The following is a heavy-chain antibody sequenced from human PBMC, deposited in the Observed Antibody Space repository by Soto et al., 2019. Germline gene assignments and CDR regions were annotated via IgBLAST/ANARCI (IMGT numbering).Heavy chain of an antibody. Sequence: PSQTLSLTCAISGDSVSSNSASWNLIRQSPSRGLEWLGRTYYRSKWYNDYAVSVKSRITINPDTSKNQFSLQLNSVTPEDTAVYYCARVNPSGHYFDYWGQGTLVTVYS. CDR1: GDSVSSNSAS. J-gene: IGHJ4*02. CDR2: TYYRSKWYN. V-gene: IGHV6-1*01. CDR3: ARVNPSGHYFDY. D-gene: IGHD6-6*01.